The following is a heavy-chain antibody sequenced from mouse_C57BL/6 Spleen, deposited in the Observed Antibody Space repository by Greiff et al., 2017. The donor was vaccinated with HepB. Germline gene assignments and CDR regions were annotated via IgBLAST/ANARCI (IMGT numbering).Heavy chain of an antibody. D-gene: IGHD4-1*02. V-gene: IGHV1-64*01. Sequence: VQLQQSGAELVKPGASVKLSCKASGYTFTSYWMHWVKQRPGQGLEWIGMIHPNSGSTNYNEKFKSKATLTEDKSSSTAYMQLSSLTSEDSAGYYCAQLGPSFDYWGQGTTLTVSA. CDR1: GYTFTSYW. CDR2: IHPNSGST. CDR3: AQLGPSFDY. J-gene: IGHJ2*01.